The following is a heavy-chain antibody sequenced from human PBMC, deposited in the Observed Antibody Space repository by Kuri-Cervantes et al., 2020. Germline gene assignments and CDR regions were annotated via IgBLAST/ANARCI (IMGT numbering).Heavy chain of an antibody. CDR3: AKVGAYDYVWGSYFDY. V-gene: IGHV3-9*01. CDR2: ISWNSGSI. Sequence: SLKIFCAASGFTFDDYAMHWVRQAPGKGLEWVSGISWNSGSIGYADSVKGRFTVSRDNAKNSLYLQMNSLRAEDTALYYCAKVGAYDYVWGSYFDYWGQGTLVTVSS. CDR1: GFTFDDYA. J-gene: IGHJ4*02. D-gene: IGHD3-16*01.